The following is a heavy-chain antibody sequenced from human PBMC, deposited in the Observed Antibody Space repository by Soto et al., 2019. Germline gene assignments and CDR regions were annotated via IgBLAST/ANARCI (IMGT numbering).Heavy chain of an antibody. CDR3: AKNLLEEPADYYDTKADALDT. CDR2: ISYDGSRT. V-gene: IGHV3-30*02. Sequence: PGGSLRLSCAASGFTFSRYGVHCVRQAPGKGLEWVSFISYDGSRTYYADSVKGRFTISRDNSMNTVCLQMDSLRAEDTAVYYCAKNLLEEPADYYDTKADALDTWGEGTMVTV. J-gene: IGHJ3*02. CDR1: GFTFSRYG. D-gene: IGHD3-22*01.